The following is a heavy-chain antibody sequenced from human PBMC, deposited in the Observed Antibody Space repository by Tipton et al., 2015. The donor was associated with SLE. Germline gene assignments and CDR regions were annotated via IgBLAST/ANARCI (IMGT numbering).Heavy chain of an antibody. CDR2: ISYSGST. V-gene: IGHV4-31*02. Sequence: LRLSCTVSGGSINIGVLSGGWIRQHPGKGLEWIGYISYSGSTYYNPSLKSRITISVDTSQNQFSLKLSSVTAADTAVYYCARFMISVGFDYWGQGTLVTVSS. D-gene: IGHD3-16*01. CDR3: ARFMISVGFDY. J-gene: IGHJ4*02. CDR1: GGSINIGVLS.